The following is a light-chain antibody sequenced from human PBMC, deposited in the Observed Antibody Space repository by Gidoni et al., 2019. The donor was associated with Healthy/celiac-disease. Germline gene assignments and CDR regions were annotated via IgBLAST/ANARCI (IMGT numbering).Light chain of an antibody. CDR1: QSVSSY. V-gene: IGKV3-11*01. Sequence: EIVLTQSPATLSLSPGERATLSCRASQSVSSYLAWYQQKPGQAHRLLIYDASNRATGITARFSGSGSGTDFTLTISSLEPEDFAVYYCQQRSNWPPSFGGGTKVEIK. CDR2: DAS. CDR3: QQRSNWPPS. J-gene: IGKJ4*01.